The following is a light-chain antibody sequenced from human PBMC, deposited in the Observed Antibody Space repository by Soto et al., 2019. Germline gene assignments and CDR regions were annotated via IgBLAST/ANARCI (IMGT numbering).Light chain of an antibody. Sequence: DIVMTQSPLSLPVTPGEPASISCRSSQSLLNRNGQNCLDWYLQKPGQSPQLLIHMGFIRASGGPDRFSGSASGTYFTLTISRVEAEDVGVYYCMQALESPPTFGGGTKVEIK. CDR1: QSLLNRNGQNC. CDR2: MGF. V-gene: IGKV2-28*01. CDR3: MQALESPPT. J-gene: IGKJ4*01.